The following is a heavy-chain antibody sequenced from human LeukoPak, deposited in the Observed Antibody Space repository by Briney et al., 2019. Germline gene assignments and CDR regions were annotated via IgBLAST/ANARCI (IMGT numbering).Heavy chain of an antibody. CDR2: IRSKAYGGTT. CDR3: TRYYGSGSYYDIPRNNWFDP. CDR1: GFTFGDYA. J-gene: IGHJ5*02. V-gene: IGHV3-49*04. D-gene: IGHD3-10*01. Sequence: GGSLRLSCTASGFTFGDYAMSWVRQAPGKGLEWVGFIRSKAYGGTTEYAASVKGRLTISRDDSKSIAYLQMNSLKTEDTAVYYCTRYYGSGSYYDIPRNNWFDPWGQGTLVTVSS.